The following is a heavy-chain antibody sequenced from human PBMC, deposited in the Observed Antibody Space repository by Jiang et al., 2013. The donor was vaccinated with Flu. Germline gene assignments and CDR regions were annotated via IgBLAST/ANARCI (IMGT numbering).Heavy chain of an antibody. Sequence: LLKPSETLSLTCTVSGGSISSSTYYWGWIRQPPGKGLEWIGSIYYSGSAYYNPSLKSRVTISVDTSKNQFSLKLSSVTAADTAVYYCARQGFSMIVAGWGQGTLVTVSS. CDR1: GGSISSSTYY. V-gene: IGHV4-39*01. D-gene: IGHD3-22*01. CDR2: IYYSGSA. J-gene: IGHJ4*02. CDR3: ARQGFSMIVAG.